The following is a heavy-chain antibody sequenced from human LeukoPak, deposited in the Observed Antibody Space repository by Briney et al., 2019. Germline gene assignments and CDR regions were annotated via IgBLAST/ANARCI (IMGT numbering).Heavy chain of an antibody. CDR2: INPSGGST. CDR3: ARTNPWELKYYFDY. V-gene: IGHV1-46*01. Sequence: ASVKVSCKASGYTFTSYYMHWVRQAPGQGLEWMGIINPSGGSTTYAQKFQGRVTISVDTSKNQFSLKLSSVTAADTAVYYCARTNPWELKYYFDYWGQGTLVTVSS. CDR1: GYTFTSYY. J-gene: IGHJ4*02. D-gene: IGHD1-7*01.